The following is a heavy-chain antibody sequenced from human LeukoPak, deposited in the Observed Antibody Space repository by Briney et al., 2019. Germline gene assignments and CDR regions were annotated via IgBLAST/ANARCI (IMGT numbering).Heavy chain of an antibody. CDR1: GGSFSGYY. J-gene: IGHJ4*02. Sequence: PSETLSLICAVYGGSFSGYYLNWIRQPPGKGLEWIGEINRGGSTNYNPSLKSRITISVDTSKNQFSLKLSSVTAADTAVYYCARIKNYYFDYWGQGTLVTVSS. CDR2: INRGGST. CDR3: ARIKNYYFDY. V-gene: IGHV4-34*01.